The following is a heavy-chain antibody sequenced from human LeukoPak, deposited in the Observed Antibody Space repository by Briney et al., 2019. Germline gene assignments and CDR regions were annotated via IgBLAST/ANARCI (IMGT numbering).Heavy chain of an antibody. CDR3: ARVLRWYCSGGSCYYFDY. D-gene: IGHD2-15*01. CDR1: GYTFTGYY. Sequence: ASVKVSCKASGYTFTGYYMHWVRQAPGQGLEWMGWINPNSGGTNYAQKFQGRVTMTRDTSISTAYMELSRLRSDDTAVYYCARVLRWYCSGGSCYYFDYWGQGTLVTVSS. V-gene: IGHV1-2*02. J-gene: IGHJ4*02. CDR2: INPNSGGT.